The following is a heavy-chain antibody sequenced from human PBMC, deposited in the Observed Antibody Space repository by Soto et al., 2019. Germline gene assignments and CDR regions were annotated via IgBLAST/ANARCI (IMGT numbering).Heavy chain of an antibody. CDR3: ARDRGTTVTARWFDP. J-gene: IGHJ5*02. Sequence: TLSLTCTGSGGSFGNGGYYWSWIRQHPGKGLEWIGYIYYSGSTYYNPSLKSRVTISVDTSKNQFSLKLSSVTAADTAVYYCARDRGTTVTARWFDPWGQGTLVTVSS. D-gene: IGHD4-17*01. V-gene: IGHV4-31*03. CDR2: IYYSGST. CDR1: GGSFGNGGYY.